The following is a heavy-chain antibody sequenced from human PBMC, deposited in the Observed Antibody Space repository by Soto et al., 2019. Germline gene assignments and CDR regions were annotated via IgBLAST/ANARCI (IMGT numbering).Heavy chain of an antibody. D-gene: IGHD3-10*01. CDR2: IIPIFGTA. Sequence: ASVKVSCKASGGTFSSYAISWVRQAPGQGLEWMGGIIPIFGTANYAQKFQGRVTITADESTSTAYMELSSLRSEDTAVYYCARANYYGSGSPVSYYYYYGMDVWGQGTTVTVSS. CDR1: GGTFSSYA. J-gene: IGHJ6*02. CDR3: ARANYYGSGSPVSYYYYYGMDV. V-gene: IGHV1-69*13.